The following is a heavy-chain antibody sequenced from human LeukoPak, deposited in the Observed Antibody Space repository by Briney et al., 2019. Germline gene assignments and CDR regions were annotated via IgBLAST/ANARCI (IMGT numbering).Heavy chain of an antibody. Sequence: ASVKVSCKASGGTFSSYAISWVRQAPGQGLEWMGGNIPIFGTANYAQKFQGRVTITTDESTSTAYMELSSLRSEDTAVYYCARGWDSSSSFDYWGQGTLVTVSS. V-gene: IGHV1-69*05. CDR1: GGTFSSYA. CDR2: NIPIFGTA. D-gene: IGHD6-6*01. CDR3: ARGWDSSSSFDY. J-gene: IGHJ4*02.